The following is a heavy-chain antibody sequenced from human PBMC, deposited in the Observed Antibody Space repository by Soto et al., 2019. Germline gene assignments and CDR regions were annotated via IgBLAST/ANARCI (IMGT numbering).Heavy chain of an antibody. Sequence: EGQLVESGGGLIQPGGSLRLSCTASGFTVTNTYMTWVRQPPGKGLEWVSGMYSGGYTDHADSVMGRFTMSRDNSKNTVYLHMMRMRAEETAIYYCARNLATNGYGMDGWGPRDQGHRLF. CDR2: MYSGGYT. CDR1: GFTVTNTY. J-gene: IGHJ6*01. V-gene: IGHV3-53*01. D-gene: IGHD2-8*01. CDR3: ARNLATNGYGMDG.